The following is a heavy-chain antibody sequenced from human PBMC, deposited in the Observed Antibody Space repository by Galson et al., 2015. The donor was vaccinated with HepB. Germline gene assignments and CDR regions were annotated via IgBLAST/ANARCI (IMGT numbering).Heavy chain of an antibody. J-gene: IGHJ3*02. D-gene: IGHD3-16*02. CDR3: ARQFLFEDSAYRGSDI. CDR1: GFTFSRYS. V-gene: IGHV3-7*03. CDR2: IKEDGSDT. Sequence: SLRLSCAASGFTFSRYSMSWVRQAPGKGLEWVANIKEDGSDTNYSDSVKSRFAIFRDNVKDSLFLQMSGLRADDTAVYYCARQFLFEDSAYRGSDIWAQGAMVTVSS.